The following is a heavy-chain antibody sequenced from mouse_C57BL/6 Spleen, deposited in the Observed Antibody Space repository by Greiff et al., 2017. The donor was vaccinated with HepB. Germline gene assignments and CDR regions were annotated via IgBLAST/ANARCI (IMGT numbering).Heavy chain of an antibody. V-gene: IGHV3-6*01. D-gene: IGHD1-1*01. J-gene: IGHJ4*01. CDR2: KSYDGSN. CDR1: GYSITSGYY. Sequence: ESGPGLVKPSQSLSLTCSVTGYSITSGYYWNWIRQFPGNKLEWMGYKSYDGSNNYNPSLKNRISITRDTSKNQFFLKLNSVTTEDTATYYCAPSSDYYAMDYWGQGTSVTVSS. CDR3: APSSDYYAMDY.